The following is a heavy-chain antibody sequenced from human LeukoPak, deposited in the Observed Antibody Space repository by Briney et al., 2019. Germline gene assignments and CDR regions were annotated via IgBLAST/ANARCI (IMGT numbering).Heavy chain of an antibody. Sequence: GGSLRLSCTASGFTFGDYLMSWFRQAPGKGLEWIGFISGGTTEYAASVKGRFTISRDDSTSIAYLQMNSLTTEDTAVYYCTTDVYYDTSPNIWGQGTMVTVSS. J-gene: IGHJ3*02. CDR3: TTDVYYDTSPNI. CDR2: ISGGTT. D-gene: IGHD3-22*01. CDR1: GFTFGDYL. V-gene: IGHV3-49*03.